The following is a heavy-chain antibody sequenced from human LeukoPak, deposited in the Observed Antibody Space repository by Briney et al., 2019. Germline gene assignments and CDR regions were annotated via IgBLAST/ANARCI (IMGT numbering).Heavy chain of an antibody. J-gene: IGHJ4*02. V-gene: IGHV3-21*01. CDR1: RFTFSSYS. Sequence: GGSLRLSCAASRFTFSSYSMNWVRQAPGKGLEWVSFISSSSRYIYYADSVKGRFTISRDNAKNSLYLQMNSLRVEDTAVYYCARDNGWGRYYFDSWGQGTLATVSS. D-gene: IGHD6-19*01. CDR2: ISSSSRYI. CDR3: ARDNGWGRYYFDS.